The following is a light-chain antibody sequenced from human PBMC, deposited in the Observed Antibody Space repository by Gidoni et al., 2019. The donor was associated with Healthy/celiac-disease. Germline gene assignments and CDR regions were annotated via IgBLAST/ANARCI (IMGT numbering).Light chain of an antibody. J-gene: IGLJ2*01. V-gene: IGLV2-14*01. CDR1: SSDVGGYNY. CDR2: DVS. Sequence: LTQPASVSGSPGQSITISCTGTSSDVGGYNYVSWYQQHPGKAPKLMIYDVSNRPSGVSNRFSGSKSGNTACLTISGLQAEDEADYYCSSYTSSSTLVVFGGGTKLTVL. CDR3: SSYTSSSTLVV.